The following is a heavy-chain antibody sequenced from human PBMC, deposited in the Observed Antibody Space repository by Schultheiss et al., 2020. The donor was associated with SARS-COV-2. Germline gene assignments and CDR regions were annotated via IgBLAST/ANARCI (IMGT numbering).Heavy chain of an antibody. D-gene: IGHD6-13*01. V-gene: IGHV3-33*06. Sequence: GGSLRLSCAASGFTFSSYGMHWVRQAPGKGLEWVAVIWYDGSNKYYADSVKGRFTISRDNSKNTLYLQMNSLKAEDTAVYYCAKAWTPYSSSWSSAIDFWGQGTLVTVSS. J-gene: IGHJ4*02. CDR1: GFTFSSYG. CDR2: IWYDGSNK. CDR3: AKAWTPYSSSWSSAIDF.